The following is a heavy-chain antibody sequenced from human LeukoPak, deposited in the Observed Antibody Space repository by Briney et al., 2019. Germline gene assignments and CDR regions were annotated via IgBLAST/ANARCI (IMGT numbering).Heavy chain of an antibody. D-gene: IGHD3-22*01. V-gene: IGHV3-21*01. CDR1: GFTFSSYS. Sequence: KTGGPLRLSCAASGFTFSSYSMNWVRQAPGKGLEWVSSISSSSTYIYYADSVKGRFTISRDNAKKSLYLQMNSLRAEDTAEYYCARDSAYYYDSRLQYYFDYWGQGTLVTVSS. J-gene: IGHJ4*02. CDR2: ISSSSTYI. CDR3: ARDSAYYYDSRLQYYFDY.